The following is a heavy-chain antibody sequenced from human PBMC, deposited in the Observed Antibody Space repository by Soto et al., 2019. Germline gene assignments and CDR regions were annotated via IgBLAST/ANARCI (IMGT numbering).Heavy chain of an antibody. J-gene: IGHJ5*02. CDR2: IYYSGST. CDR3: ARGIVATRKNWFDP. CDR1: GGSISSGGYY. V-gene: IGHV4-31*03. Sequence: QVQLQESGPGLVKPSQTLSLTCTVSGGSISSGGYYWSWIRQHPGKGLEWIGYIYYSGSTYYNPALKSRVTISVDTSKNQFSLKLSSVTAADTAVYYCARGIVATRKNWFDPWGQGTLVTVSS. D-gene: IGHD5-12*01.